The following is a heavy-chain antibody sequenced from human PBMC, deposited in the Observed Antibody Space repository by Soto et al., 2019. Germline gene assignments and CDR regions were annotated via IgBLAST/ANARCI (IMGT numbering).Heavy chain of an antibody. V-gene: IGHV3-23*01. Sequence: PGGSLRLSCAASGFTFSSYAMNWVRQAPGKGLEWVSGISDSGGSTYYADSVKGRFIISRDTSKNTVYLQMNSRRAEDTAVYFCAKIVDYYYYYYGMDVWGQGTTVTVSS. CDR1: GFTFSSYA. CDR3: AKIVDYYYYYYGMDV. D-gene: IGHD2-15*01. CDR2: ISDSGGST. J-gene: IGHJ6*02.